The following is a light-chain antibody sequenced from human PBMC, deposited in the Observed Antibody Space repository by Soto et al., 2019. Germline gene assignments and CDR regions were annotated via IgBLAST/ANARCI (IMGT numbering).Light chain of an antibody. CDR1: HSIDKY. Sequence: IQMTQSPSSLSASVGDRVTVTCRASHSIDKYLNWYQQKPGKGPDLLIYAASNLRTGVPSRFSGSGSGTDFTLTISSLLPEDFATYFCQQSYSTPSLTFGGGTKVDIK. CDR3: QQSYSTPSLT. V-gene: IGKV1-39*01. J-gene: IGKJ4*01. CDR2: AAS.